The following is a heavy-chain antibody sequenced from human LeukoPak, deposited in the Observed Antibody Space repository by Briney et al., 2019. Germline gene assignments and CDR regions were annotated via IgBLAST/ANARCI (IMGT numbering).Heavy chain of an antibody. Sequence: SETLSLTCSVSGGSISSSSYYWGWIRQPPGMGLEWIGSIYYSGITYYNQSLKSRATVSVDTSKNQFSLNLNSVTAADTAVYYCARRNGHGWDVGNWFDPWGQGTVVTVSS. CDR3: ARRNGHGWDVGNWFDP. CDR1: GGSISSSSYY. CDR2: IYYSGIT. D-gene: IGHD2-8*01. V-gene: IGHV4-39*01. J-gene: IGHJ5*02.